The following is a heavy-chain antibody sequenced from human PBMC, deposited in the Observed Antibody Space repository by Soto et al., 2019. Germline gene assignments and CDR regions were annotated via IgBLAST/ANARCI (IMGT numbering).Heavy chain of an antibody. CDR3: TRISLVGATGGRYFDY. V-gene: IGHV3-72*01. D-gene: IGHD1-26*01. Sequence: VQLVESGGGLVQPGGSLRLSCAASGFIFSDHYMDWVRQAPGKGLEWVGRIKNKANSYTTEYAASVKGRFTISRDDSKTSLYLQMNSLTTEDTAVYYCTRISLVGATGGRYFDYWGQGTLLTVSS. CDR1: GFIFSDHY. CDR2: IKNKANSYTT. J-gene: IGHJ4*02.